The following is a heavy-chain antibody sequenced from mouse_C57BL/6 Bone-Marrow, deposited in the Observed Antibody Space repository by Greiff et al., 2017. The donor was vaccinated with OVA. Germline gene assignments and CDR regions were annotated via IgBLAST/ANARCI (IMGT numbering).Heavy chain of an antibody. CDR2: ISSGGSYT. D-gene: IGHD2-4*01. Sequence: EVQLQESGGDLVKPGGSLKLSCAASGFTFSSYGMSWVRQTPDKRLEWVATISSGGSYTYYPDSVKGRFTISRDNAKNTLYLQMSSLKSEDTAMYYCARLPYDYDFAYWGQGTLVTVSA. J-gene: IGHJ3*01. CDR1: GFTFSSYG. V-gene: IGHV5-6*01. CDR3: ARLPYDYDFAY.